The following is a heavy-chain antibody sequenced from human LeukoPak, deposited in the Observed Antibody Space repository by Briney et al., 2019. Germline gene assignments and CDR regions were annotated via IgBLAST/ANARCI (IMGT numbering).Heavy chain of an antibody. D-gene: IGHD1-26*01. CDR3: ARGNSGSYYAMDV. Sequence: PSETLSLTCTVSGGSISTYYWSWIRQPPGKGLEWIGYIFYSGSTNYNPSLESRVTIPVDTSKNQFSLKLSSVTAADTAVYYCARGNSGSYYAMDVWGQGTTVTVSS. CDR1: GGSISTYY. CDR2: IFYSGST. J-gene: IGHJ6*02. V-gene: IGHV4-59*01.